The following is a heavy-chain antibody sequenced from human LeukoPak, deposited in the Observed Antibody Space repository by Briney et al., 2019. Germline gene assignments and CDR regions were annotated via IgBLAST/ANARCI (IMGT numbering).Heavy chain of an antibody. Sequence: SETLSLTCTVSGGSISSYYWSWIRQPPGKGLEWIGYIYYSGSTNYNPSLKSRVTISVDTSKNQFSLKLSSVTAADTAVYYCARDVTGDDYYYMDVWGKGTTVTVSS. D-gene: IGHD7-27*01. V-gene: IGHV4-59*01. CDR2: IYYSGST. J-gene: IGHJ6*03. CDR3: ARDVTGDDYYYMDV. CDR1: GGSISSYY.